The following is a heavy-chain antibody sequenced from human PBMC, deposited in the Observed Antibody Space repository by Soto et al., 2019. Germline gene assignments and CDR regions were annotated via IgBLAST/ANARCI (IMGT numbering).Heavy chain of an antibody. CDR2: IKQDGGEK. CDR1: RFTFSSYW. J-gene: IGHJ4*02. CDR3: AREWGAMAGTSYLDY. D-gene: IGHD6-19*01. Sequence: ESGGGLVQPGGSLRLSCAASRFTFSSYWMSWVRQAPGKGLEWVANIKQDGGEKYYVDSVKGRFTISRDNAKNSLYLQMNSLRAEDTAVYYCAREWGAMAGTSYLDYWGQGTLVTVSS. V-gene: IGHV3-7*01.